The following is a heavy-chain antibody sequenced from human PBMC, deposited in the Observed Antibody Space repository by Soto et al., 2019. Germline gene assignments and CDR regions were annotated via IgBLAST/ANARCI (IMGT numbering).Heavy chain of an antibody. J-gene: IGHJ4*02. CDR2: ISGSGGST. D-gene: IGHD2-2*01. Sequence: PGGSLRLSCAASGFTFSSYAMSWVRQAPGKGLEWVSAISGSGGSTYYADSVKGRFTISRDNSKNTLYLQMNSLRAEDTAVYYCAKDPVFIVVVPAAAFDYWGQGTLVTVSS. CDR3: AKDPVFIVVVPAAAFDY. V-gene: IGHV3-23*01. CDR1: GFTFSSYA.